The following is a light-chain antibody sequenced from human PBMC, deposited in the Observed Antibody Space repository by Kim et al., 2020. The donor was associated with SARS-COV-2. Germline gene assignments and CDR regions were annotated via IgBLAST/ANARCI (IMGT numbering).Light chain of an antibody. J-gene: IGKJ5*01. Sequence: SLGERATLSCRASRSVTNNYLAWQRKKPGQAPRLLIYIACTRATGIPDRCSGSVSRKEFPLTISRLEPEDFAVYYCQQYGSPPSTFGQGTRLEIK. V-gene: IGKV3-20*01. CDR1: RSVTNNY. CDR2: IAC. CDR3: QQYGSPPST.